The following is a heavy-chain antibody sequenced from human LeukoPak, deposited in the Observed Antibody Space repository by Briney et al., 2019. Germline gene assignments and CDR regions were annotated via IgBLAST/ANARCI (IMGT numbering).Heavy chain of an antibody. V-gene: IGHV4-34*01. CDR1: GGSFSGYY. CDR2: INHSGST. J-gene: IGHJ3*02. CDR3: ARGSSLVAFDI. Sequence: SETLSLTCAVYGGSFSGYYWSWIRQPPGKGLEWIGEINHSGSTNYNPSLKSRVTISVDTSKNQFSLKLSSVTAADTAVYYCARGSSLVAFDIWGQGTMVTVSS. D-gene: IGHD2-2*01.